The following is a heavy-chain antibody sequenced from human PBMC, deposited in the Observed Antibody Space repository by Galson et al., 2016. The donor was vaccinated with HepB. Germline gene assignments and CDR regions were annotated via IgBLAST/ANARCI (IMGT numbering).Heavy chain of an antibody. CDR2: IYPSDSDT. CDR3: VRIYSSSYAFDM. V-gene: IGHV5-51*01. CDR1: GYSFTTYW. J-gene: IGHJ3*02. D-gene: IGHD6-6*01. Sequence: QSGAEVKKPGESLKLSCKGSGYSFTTYWIGWVRQMPGKGLEWMGIIYPSDSDTRYSPSIQGQVSISADKSISTAYLQWSSLKAAESAMYYCVRIYSSSYAFDMWGQGTMGTVSS.